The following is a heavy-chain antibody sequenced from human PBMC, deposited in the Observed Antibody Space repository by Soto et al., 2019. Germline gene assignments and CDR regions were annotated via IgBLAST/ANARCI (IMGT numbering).Heavy chain of an antibody. D-gene: IGHD3-9*01. Sequence: QVQLVQSGAEVKKPGSSVKVSCKASGGTFSSYAISWVRQAPGQGLEWMGGIIPIFGTANYAQKFQGRVTITADESTSTAYMELSRLRSEDTAVYYCARDGGPNVLRYFDWLKYYYYYYGMDVWGQGTTVTVSS. CDR2: IIPIFGTA. J-gene: IGHJ6*02. V-gene: IGHV1-69*01. CDR1: GGTFSSYA. CDR3: ARDGGPNVLRYFDWLKYYYYYYGMDV.